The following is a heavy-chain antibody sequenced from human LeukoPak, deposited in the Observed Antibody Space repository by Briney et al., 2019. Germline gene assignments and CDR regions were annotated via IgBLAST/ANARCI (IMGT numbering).Heavy chain of an antibody. J-gene: IGHJ4*02. CDR1: GGSISSYY. CDR3: ARPTGSSWYSLDY. CDR2: IYYSGST. Sequence: SETLSLTCTVSGGSISSYYWSWIRQPPGKGLEWIGYIYYSGSTNYNPSLKSRVTISVDTSKNQFSLKLSSVTAADTAVYYCARPTGSSWYSLDYWGQGTLVTVSS. D-gene: IGHD6-19*01. V-gene: IGHV4-59*01.